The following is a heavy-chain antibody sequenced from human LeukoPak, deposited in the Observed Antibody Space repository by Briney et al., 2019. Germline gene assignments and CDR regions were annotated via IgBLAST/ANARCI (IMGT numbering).Heavy chain of an antibody. CDR2: IQYDGSKK. CDR1: GFTFSSYG. CDR3: ARDRSYGSFDY. J-gene: IGHJ4*02. Sequence: QPGGSLRLSCAASGFTFSSYGMHWVRQAPGKGLEWVAGIQYDGSKKYYGDSVKGRFTISRDDSKNTLYLQMNSLRAEDTAVYYCARDRSYGSFDYWGQETLVTVSS. D-gene: IGHD4-17*01. V-gene: IGHV3-33*01.